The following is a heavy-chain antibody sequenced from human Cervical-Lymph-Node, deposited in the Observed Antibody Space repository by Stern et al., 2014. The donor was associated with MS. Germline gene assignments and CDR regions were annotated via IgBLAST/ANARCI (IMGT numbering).Heavy chain of an antibody. J-gene: IGHJ5*02. CDR2: INHSGST. CDR1: GGSFSGYY. V-gene: IGHV4-34*01. Sequence: QVQLQQWGAGLLKPSETLSLTCAVYGGSFSGYYWSWIRQPPGKGLEWIGEINHSGSTNSNPTPKSRVTISVETAQNPFSLKLSSETAADTAVYYCARGRIVVVPAAIRHWFDPWGQGTLVTVSS. D-gene: IGHD2-2*02. CDR3: ARGRIVVVPAAIRHWFDP.